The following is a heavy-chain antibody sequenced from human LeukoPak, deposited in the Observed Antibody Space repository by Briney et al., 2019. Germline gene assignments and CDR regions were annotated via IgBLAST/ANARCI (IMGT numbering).Heavy chain of an antibody. Sequence: QPGGSLRLSCSASGFTLSAYAMYWVRQAPGKGLEYVSGISNNGGSSFYADSVKGRFTISGDNSKNTLYLQMSSLRAEDTAVYYCVKITSVTGGDCWGQGTRLTVSS. J-gene: IGHJ4*02. CDR1: GFTLSAYA. CDR3: VKITSVTGGDC. V-gene: IGHV3-64D*09. D-gene: IGHD1-1*01. CDR2: ISNNGGSS.